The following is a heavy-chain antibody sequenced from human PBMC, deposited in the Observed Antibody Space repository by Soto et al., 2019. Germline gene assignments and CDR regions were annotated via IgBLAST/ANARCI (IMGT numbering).Heavy chain of an antibody. CDR1: GFIFSSYW. CDR3: ARVAYGNGWIFDY. J-gene: IGHJ4*01. D-gene: IGHD6-19*01. Sequence: RRLSCAASGFIFSSYWMSWVRQAPGKGLEWVASIKQDGSDKYYVDSVKGRFTLSRDNAKNSLQLQMNSLRAEDTAIYFCARVAYGNGWIFDYWGRGTLVTVSS. V-gene: IGHV3-7*04. CDR2: IKQDGSDK.